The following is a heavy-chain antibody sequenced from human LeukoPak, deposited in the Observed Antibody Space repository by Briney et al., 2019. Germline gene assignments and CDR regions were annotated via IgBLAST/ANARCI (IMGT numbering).Heavy chain of an antibody. J-gene: IGHJ4*02. V-gene: IGHV1-46*01. CDR1: GYIFTSYY. CDR3: ARDHYKFDY. Sequence: ASVKVSCKASGYIFTSYYMHWVRQAPGQGLEWIGIINPSGGSTSYAQKFQGRLTMTRDMSTSTVYMELSSLRSEDTAVYYCARDHYKFDYWGQGTLVTVSS. D-gene: IGHD1-1*01. CDR2: INPSGGST.